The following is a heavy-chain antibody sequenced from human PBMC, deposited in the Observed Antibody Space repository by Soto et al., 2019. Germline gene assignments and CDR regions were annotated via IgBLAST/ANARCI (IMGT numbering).Heavy chain of an antibody. Sequence: GESLKISCKGSGYSFTSYWIGWVRQMPGKGLEWMGIIYPGDSDTRYSPSFQGQVTISADKSISTAYLQWSSLKASDTAMYYCARLVSGFNVPAAIADDYYYYYMDVWGKGTTVTVSS. J-gene: IGHJ6*03. CDR2: IYPGDSDT. CDR3: ARLVSGFNVPAAIADDYYYYYMDV. V-gene: IGHV5-51*01. CDR1: GYSFTSYW. D-gene: IGHD2-2*01.